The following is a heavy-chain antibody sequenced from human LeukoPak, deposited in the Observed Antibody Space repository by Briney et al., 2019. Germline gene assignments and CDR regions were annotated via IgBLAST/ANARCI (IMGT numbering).Heavy chain of an antibody. CDR3: ARLSSSSWSYWFDP. V-gene: IGHV4-39*01. CDR2: IYYSGST. CDR1: GGSISSSSYY. Sequence: PSETLSLTCTVSGGSISSSSYYWGWIRQPPGKGLEWIGSIYYSGSTYYNPSLKSRVTISIDTSKNQSSLKLSSVTAADTAVYYCARLSSSSWSYWFDPWGQGTLVTVSS. J-gene: IGHJ5*02. D-gene: IGHD6-6*01.